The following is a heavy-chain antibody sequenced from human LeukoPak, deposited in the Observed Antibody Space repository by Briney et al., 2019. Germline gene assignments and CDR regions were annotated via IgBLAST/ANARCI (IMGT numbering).Heavy chain of an antibody. D-gene: IGHD5-12*01. V-gene: IGHV1-2*02. Sequence: GASVKVSCKASGYTFTGYYMHWVRQAPGQGLEWMGWINPNSGGTNYAQKFQGRVTMTRDTSISTAYMELSRLRSDDTAVYNCARDRAVATIGGVDYWGQGTLVTVSS. CDR3: ARDRAVATIGGVDY. CDR2: INPNSGGT. CDR1: GYTFTGYY. J-gene: IGHJ4*02.